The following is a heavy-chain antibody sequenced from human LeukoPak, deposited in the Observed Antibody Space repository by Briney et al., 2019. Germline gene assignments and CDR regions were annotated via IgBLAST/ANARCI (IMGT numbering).Heavy chain of an antibody. Sequence: GASVKVSCKASGYTFTSYDIDWVRQAPGQGLEWMGWMNPNSGNTGYAQKFQGRVTMTRDTSTSTVYMELSSLRSEDTAVYYCARAVQVTTGGLFDYWGQGTLVTVSS. CDR3: ARAVQVTTGGLFDY. CDR2: MNPNSGNT. V-gene: IGHV1-8*01. CDR1: GYTFTSYD. J-gene: IGHJ4*02. D-gene: IGHD4-17*01.